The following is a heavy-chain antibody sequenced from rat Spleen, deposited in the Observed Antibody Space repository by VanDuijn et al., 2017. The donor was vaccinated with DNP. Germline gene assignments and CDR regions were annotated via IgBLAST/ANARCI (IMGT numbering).Heavy chain of an antibody. Sequence: EVQLVESGGGLVQPGRSMKVSCVASGFPFSTFPMAWVRQAPRKGLEWVATISTGGGATYYRDSVKGRFTVSRDNAKSTLYLQMDSLRSEDTATYYCASLLLPNWFTYWGQGTLVTVSS. CDR3: ASLLLPNWFTY. CDR1: GFPFSTFP. D-gene: IGHD1-1*01. J-gene: IGHJ3*01. CDR2: ISTGGGAT. V-gene: IGHV5-46*01.